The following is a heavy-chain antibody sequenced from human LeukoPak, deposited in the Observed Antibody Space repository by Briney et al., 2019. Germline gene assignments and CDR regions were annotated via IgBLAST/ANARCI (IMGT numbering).Heavy chain of an antibody. CDR3: ARKTGDPHYYYYYMDV. CDR1: GGSISSYY. Sequence: SETLSLTCTVSGGSISSYYWSWIRQPPGKGLEWIGYIYYSGSTNYNPSLKSRVTISVDTSKNQFSLKLSSVTAADTAVYYCARKTGDPHYYYYYMDVRGKGTTVTVSS. V-gene: IGHV4-59*01. J-gene: IGHJ6*03. CDR2: IYYSGST. D-gene: IGHD7-27*01.